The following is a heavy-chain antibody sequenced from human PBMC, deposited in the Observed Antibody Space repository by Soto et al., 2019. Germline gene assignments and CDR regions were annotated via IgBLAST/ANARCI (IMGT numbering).Heavy chain of an antibody. CDR2: IWYDGSNK. CDR1: GFTFSSYG. Sequence: QVQLVESGGGVVQPGRSLRLSCAASGFTFSSYGMHWVRQAPGKGLEGVAVIWYDGSNKYYADSVKGRFTISRDNSKNTLYLQMNSLRAEDTAVYYCARDRDYCSGGSCYVWWFDPWGQGTLVTVSS. V-gene: IGHV3-33*01. D-gene: IGHD2-15*01. J-gene: IGHJ5*02. CDR3: ARDRDYCSGGSCYVWWFDP.